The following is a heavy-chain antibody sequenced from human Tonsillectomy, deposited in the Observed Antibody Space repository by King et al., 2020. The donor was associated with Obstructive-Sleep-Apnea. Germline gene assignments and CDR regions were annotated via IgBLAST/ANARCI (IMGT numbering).Heavy chain of an antibody. V-gene: IGHV1-2*02. CDR1: GYTFTDYF. J-gene: IGHJ4*02. CDR2: INPNSGGT. Sequence: VQLVESGAEVKKPGASVKVSCKASGYTFTDYFIHWVRQAPGQGLEWMAWINPNSGGTNYAQKFQGRVTMTRDTSISTAYMELSRLRSDDTAVYYCARGEARSGFGDQDSDYWGQGTLVTVSS. D-gene: IGHD3-10*01. CDR3: ARGEARSGFGDQDSDY.